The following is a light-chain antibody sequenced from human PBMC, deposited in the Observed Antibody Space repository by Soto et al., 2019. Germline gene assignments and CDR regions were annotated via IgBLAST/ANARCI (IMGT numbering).Light chain of an antibody. Sequence: QSVLTQPASVSGSPGQSITISCTGTSSEVGGYNYVSWYQQHPGKAPKLMIYDVSNRPSGVSNRFSGSKSGNTASLTISGLQAEDEADYYCSSYTSSSPYVFGTETKVTVL. J-gene: IGLJ1*01. V-gene: IGLV2-14*01. CDR3: SSYTSSSPYV. CDR1: SSEVGGYNY. CDR2: DVS.